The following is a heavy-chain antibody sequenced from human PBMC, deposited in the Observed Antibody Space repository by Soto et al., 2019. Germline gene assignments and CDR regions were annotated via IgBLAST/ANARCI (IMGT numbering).Heavy chain of an antibody. CDR1: GFTFSDYA. D-gene: IGHD5-18*01. CDR3: AKLIHCLALDF. CDR2: IRGRGSST. V-gene: IGHV3-23*01. Sequence: GGSLRLSCAASGFTFSDYAMSWVRQTPGKGLEWGSVIRGRGSSTFYADSVKGRFTISRDNFKNRLYIQMNSLSSDDTSLYYSAKLIHCLALDFWGQGTLVIVSS. J-gene: IGHJ4*02.